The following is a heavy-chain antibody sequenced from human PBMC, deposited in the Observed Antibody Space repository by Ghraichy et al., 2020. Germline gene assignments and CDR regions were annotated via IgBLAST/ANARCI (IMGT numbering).Heavy chain of an antibody. D-gene: IGHD2-15*01. CDR2: ISPYNGNT. J-gene: IGHJ6*02. V-gene: IGHV1-18*01. CDR3: ARVLCRGGSCYSGYYYYGMDV. CDR1: GHTFTSYG. Sequence: ASVKVSCKASGHTFTSYGISWVRQAPGQGLEWMGWISPYNGNTNYAQKLQGRVTMTTDTSTGTAYMELRSLISDDTAVYYCARVLCRGGSCYSGYYYYGMDVWGQGTTVTVSS.